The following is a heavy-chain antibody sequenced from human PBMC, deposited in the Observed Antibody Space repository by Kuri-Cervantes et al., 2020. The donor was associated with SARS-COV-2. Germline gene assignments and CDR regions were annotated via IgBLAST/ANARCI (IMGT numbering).Heavy chain of an antibody. CDR3: ARGPHHYDILTGYYFDY. J-gene: IGHJ4*02. V-gene: IGHV3-66*01. CDR2: MYNGGAT. CDR1: GFAVSSYY. Sequence: GGSLRLSCAASGFAVSSYYMTWVRQPPGLGLEWVSVMYNGGATYYADSVKGRFTISRDNAKNSLYLQMNSLRAEDTAVYYCARGPHHYDILTGYYFDYWGQGTLVTVSS. D-gene: IGHD3-9*01.